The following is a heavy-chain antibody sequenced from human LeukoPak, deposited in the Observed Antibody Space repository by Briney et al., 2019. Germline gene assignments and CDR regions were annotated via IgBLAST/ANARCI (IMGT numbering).Heavy chain of an antibody. V-gene: IGHV4-39*01. D-gene: IGHD5-18*01. J-gene: IGHJ3*02. CDR2: IYYSGST. Sequence: PSETLSLTCTVSGGSISSSSYYWGWIRQPPGKGLEWIGSIYYSGSTYYNPSLKSRVTISVDTSKNQFSLKLSSVTAADTAVYYCASGLGSMLEYSYPGAFDIWGQGTMVTVSS. CDR1: GGSISSSSYY. CDR3: ASGLGSMLEYSYPGAFDI.